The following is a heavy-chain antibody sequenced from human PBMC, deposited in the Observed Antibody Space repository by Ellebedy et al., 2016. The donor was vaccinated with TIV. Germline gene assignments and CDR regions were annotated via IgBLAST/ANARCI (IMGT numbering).Heavy chain of an antibody. J-gene: IGHJ6*02. V-gene: IGHV4-34*01. CDR2: INHSGST. Sequence: SETLSLTXAVYGGSFSGYYWSWIRQPPGKGLERIGEINHSGSTNYNPSLKSRVTISVDTSKNQFSLKLSSVTAADTAVYYCARERIVVVLTGYYYYGMDVWGQGTTVTVSS. CDR3: ARERIVVVLTGYYYYGMDV. D-gene: IGHD3-22*01. CDR1: GGSFSGYY.